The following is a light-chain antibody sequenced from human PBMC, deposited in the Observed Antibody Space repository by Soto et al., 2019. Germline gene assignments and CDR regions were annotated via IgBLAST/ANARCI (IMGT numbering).Light chain of an antibody. CDR1: QEIRNF. V-gene: IGKV1-27*01. J-gene: IGKJ3*01. CDR2: AAS. CDR3: QKYSSVPV. Sequence: IHMTQSPTSLSASVGDRVTINCRASQEIRNFVAWYQQKPGKAPKLLIYAASTLQSGVPSRFSGSGSGTDFTLTINSPQPEDVATYSCQKYSSVPVFGPGTKVEIK.